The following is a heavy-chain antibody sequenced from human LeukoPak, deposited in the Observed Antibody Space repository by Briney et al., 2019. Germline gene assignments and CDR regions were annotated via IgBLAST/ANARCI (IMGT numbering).Heavy chain of an antibody. J-gene: IGHJ4*02. CDR2: IYYTGRT. CDR3: ARDRAGGSSLDY. CDR1: GGSISRDY. V-gene: IGHV4-59*01. D-gene: IGHD6-13*01. Sequence: SETLSLTCTVSGGSISRDYWSWIRQPPGKGLEWIGYIYYTGRTDYNPSLKSRVTISVDASNNQFSLKLSSVTAADTAVYYCARDRAGGSSLDYWGQGTLVTVSS.